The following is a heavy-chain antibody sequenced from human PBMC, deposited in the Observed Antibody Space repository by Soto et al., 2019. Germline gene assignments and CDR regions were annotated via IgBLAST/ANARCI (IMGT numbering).Heavy chain of an antibody. D-gene: IGHD2-8*01. V-gene: IGHV1-69*13. CDR2: IIPISGTT. Sequence: ASVKVSCKASGDVFRSYGINWVRQAPGQGLEWMGGIIPISGTTNCAQKFQGRVAITADESTDTVYMELSRLRSEDTAVYFCARVRCFNGLCHTADYGMDVWGQGTTVTVSS. J-gene: IGHJ6*02. CDR1: GDVFRSYG. CDR3: ARVRCFNGLCHTADYGMDV.